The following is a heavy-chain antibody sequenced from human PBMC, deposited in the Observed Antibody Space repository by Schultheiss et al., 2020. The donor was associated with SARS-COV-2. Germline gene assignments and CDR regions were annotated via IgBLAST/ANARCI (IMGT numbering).Heavy chain of an antibody. D-gene: IGHD4-17*01. V-gene: IGHV3-66*02. CDR3: AREYGDYYAYFDY. CDR2: IYSVGST. CDR1: GFTVSSNY. Sequence: GGSLRLSCAASGFTVSSNYMSWVRQAPGKGLEWVSVIYSVGSTYYADSVKGRFTISRDNSKNTLYLQMNSLRAEDTAVYYCAREYGDYYAYFDYWGQGTLVTVSS. J-gene: IGHJ4*02.